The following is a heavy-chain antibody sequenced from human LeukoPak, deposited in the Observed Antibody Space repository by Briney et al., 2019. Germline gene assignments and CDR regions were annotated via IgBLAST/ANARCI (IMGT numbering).Heavy chain of an antibody. J-gene: IGHJ6*03. CDR2: ISSSSSYI. CDR1: GFTFSSYS. V-gene: IGHV3-21*01. CDR3: ARERSPNFDWRNYYYMDV. D-gene: IGHD3-9*01. Sequence: GGSLRLSCAASGFTFSSYSMNWVRQAPGKGLEWVSSISSSSSYIYYADSVKGRFTISGDNAKNSLYLQMNSLRAEDTAVYYCARERSPNFDWRNYYYMDVWGKGTTVTVSS.